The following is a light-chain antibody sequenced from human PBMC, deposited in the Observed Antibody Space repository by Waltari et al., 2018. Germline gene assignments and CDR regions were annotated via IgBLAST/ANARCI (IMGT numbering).Light chain of an antibody. CDR3: QQRSSWPLT. J-gene: IGKJ4*01. CDR1: HRVSRY. Sequence: EIVLTQSPATLSLSPGERATLSCRASHRVSRYLAWYQQSPGQAPRLLIYDASNRATGIPARFSGSGSETDFTLTISSLEPEDFAVYYCQQRSSWPLTFGGGTKVEIK. CDR2: DAS. V-gene: IGKV3-11*01.